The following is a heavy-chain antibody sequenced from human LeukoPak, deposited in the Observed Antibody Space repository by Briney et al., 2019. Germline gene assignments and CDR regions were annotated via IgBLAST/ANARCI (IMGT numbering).Heavy chain of an antibody. J-gene: IGHJ4*02. CDR3: AKEAAAGGFDY. V-gene: IGHV3-7*01. CDR2: IKEDGSEK. D-gene: IGHD6-13*01. CDR1: GFTFSSYW. Sequence: GGSLRLSCAASGFTFSSYWMSWVRQAPGKGLEWVANIKEDGSEKYYVDSVKGRLTISRDNAKNSLYLQMNSLRAEDTAVYYCAKEAAAGGFDYWGQGTLVTVSS.